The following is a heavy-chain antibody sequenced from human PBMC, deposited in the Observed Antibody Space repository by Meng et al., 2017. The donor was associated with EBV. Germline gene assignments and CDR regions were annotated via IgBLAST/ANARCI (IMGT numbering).Heavy chain of an antibody. D-gene: IGHD3-22*01. CDR3: ARRSLDYYDSSGFDY. Sequence: QAYVQRPGPGLVKPAETRYLTGAVSGGSISSSNWLSWVRQPPGKGLEWIGEIYHSGSTNYNPSLKSRVTISVDKSKNQFSLKLSSVTAADTAVYYCARRSLDYYDSSGFDYWGQGTLVTVSS. J-gene: IGHJ4*02. CDR2: IYHSGST. CDR1: GGSISSSNW. V-gene: IGHV4-4*02.